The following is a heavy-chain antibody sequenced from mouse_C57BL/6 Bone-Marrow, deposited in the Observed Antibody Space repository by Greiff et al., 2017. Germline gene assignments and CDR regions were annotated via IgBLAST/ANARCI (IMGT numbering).Heavy chain of an antibody. V-gene: IGHV15-2*01. J-gene: IGHJ1*03. D-gene: IGHD1-1*01. Sequence: QVQLKQSGSELRSPGSSVQLSCKDFDSEVFPIAYMSWVRQKPGHGFEWIGGILPSIGRTIYGEKFEDKATLDADTLSNTAYLELNSLTSEDSAIYYCARRRNYYGSSYVDWYFDVWGTGTTVTVSA. CDR2: ILPSIGRT. CDR1: DSEVFPIAY. CDR3: ARRRNYYGSSYVDWYFDV.